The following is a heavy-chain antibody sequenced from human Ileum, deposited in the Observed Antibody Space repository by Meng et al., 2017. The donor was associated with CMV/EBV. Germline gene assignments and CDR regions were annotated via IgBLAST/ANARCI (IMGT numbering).Heavy chain of an antibody. CDR3: ARGLGAYDY. CDR1: GFTVSSSY. V-gene: IGHV3-53*01. J-gene: IGHJ4*02. D-gene: IGHD3-16*01. Sequence: EGQLVGAGGDLIQPGGSLIPSCAASGFTVSSSYMSWVRQAPGKGLEWVSVIYSGGGTYYADSVKGRFTVSRDNSKNTLYLQMNSLRAEDTAIYYCARGLGAYDYWGQGTLVTVSS. CDR2: IYSGGGT.